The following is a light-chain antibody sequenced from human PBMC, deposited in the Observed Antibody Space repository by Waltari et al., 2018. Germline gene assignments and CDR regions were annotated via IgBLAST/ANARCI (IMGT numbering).Light chain of an antibody. J-gene: IGKJ1*01. Sequence: DIQMTPSPSTLSASVGDRVPITCRASQSISSGLAWYQQKRGKAPKLLIYKASSLQSGVPSRFSGSGSGTEFTLTISSLQPDDFATYYCQQYNSYSRTFGQGTKVEIK. V-gene: IGKV1-5*03. CDR1: QSISSG. CDR3: QQYNSYSRT. CDR2: KAS.